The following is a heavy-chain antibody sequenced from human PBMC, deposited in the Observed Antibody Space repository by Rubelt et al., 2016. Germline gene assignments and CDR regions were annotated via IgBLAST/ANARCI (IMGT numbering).Heavy chain of an antibody. CDR1: GYTFTTYG. J-gene: IGHJ4*02. V-gene: IGHV1-18*01. CDR2: ISAYNGNT. CDR3: AREAYSGRCPLIDY. D-gene: IGHD1-26*01. Sequence: QVQLVQSGAEVKKPGASVKVSCKASGYTFTTYGINWVRQAPGQGLEWMGWISAYNGNTNHAQKLQGRVTMTTGTSASTAYMGLRSLGSDDTAVYYCAREAYSGRCPLIDYWGQGTLVTVSS.